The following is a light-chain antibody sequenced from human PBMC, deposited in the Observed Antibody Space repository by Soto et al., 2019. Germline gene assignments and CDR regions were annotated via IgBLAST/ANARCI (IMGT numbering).Light chain of an antibody. J-gene: IGLJ2*01. CDR2: GVN. CDR1: GSDIGGYNY. CDR3: SSYTGSSTSVI. V-gene: IGLV2-14*03. Sequence: QSVLTQPASVSGSPGQSITISCTGTGSDIGGYNYVSWYQQHPGKVPKLMIYGVNNRPSGVSNRFSGSKSDNTASLTISGLQAEDEADYYCSSYTGSSTSVIFGGGTKLTVL.